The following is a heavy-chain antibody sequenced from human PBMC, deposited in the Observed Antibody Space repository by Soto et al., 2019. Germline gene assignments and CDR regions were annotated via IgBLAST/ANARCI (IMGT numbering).Heavy chain of an antibody. CDR1: GFTFSSYG. CDR2: ISYDGSNK. V-gene: IGHV3-30*18. CDR3: AKGRTGYSSGLAGY. J-gene: IGHJ4*02. Sequence: QVQLVESGGGVVQPGRSLRLSCAASGFTFSSYGMHWVRQAPGKGLEWVAVISYDGSNKYYADSVKGRFTISRDNSKNTLYLQMNSLRAEDTAVYYCAKGRTGYSSGLAGYWGQGTLVTVSS. D-gene: IGHD6-19*01.